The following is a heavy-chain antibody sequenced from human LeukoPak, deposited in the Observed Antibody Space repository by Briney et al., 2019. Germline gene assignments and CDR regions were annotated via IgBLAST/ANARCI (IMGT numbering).Heavy chain of an antibody. Sequence: GGSLRLSCAASGFTFSSYAMSWVRQAPGKGLEWLSAISGSGGSTYYADSVKGRFTISRDNSKNTLYLQMNSLRAEDTAVYYCAKDFRDSSGYYYLLGYYFDYWGQGTLVTVSS. CDR3: AKDFRDSSGYYYLLGYYFDY. CDR1: GFTFSSYA. D-gene: IGHD3-22*01. V-gene: IGHV3-23*01. J-gene: IGHJ4*02. CDR2: ISGSGGST.